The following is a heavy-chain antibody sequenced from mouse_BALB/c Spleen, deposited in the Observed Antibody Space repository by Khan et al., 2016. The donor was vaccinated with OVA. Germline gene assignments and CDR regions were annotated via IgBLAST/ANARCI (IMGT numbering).Heavy chain of an antibody. V-gene: IGHV2-3*01. CDR3: AKLRVFYFDA. J-gene: IGHJ2*01. CDR2: IWGDGST. CDR1: GFSLHSDG. Sequence: VELVESGPGLVAPSQSLSITFTVSGFSLHSDGVSWVRQPPGKGLEWLGVIWGDGSTNYHSALRSRLSIRKDNSKSQVFLKLDRLQTDDTATYYCAKLRVFYFDAWGQGTTLTVSS.